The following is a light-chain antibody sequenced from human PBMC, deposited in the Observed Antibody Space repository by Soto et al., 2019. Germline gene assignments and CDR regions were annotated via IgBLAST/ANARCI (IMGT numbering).Light chain of an antibody. CDR1: ALPKQY. J-gene: IGLJ1*01. V-gene: IGLV3-25*02. CDR3: QSADSSGGFRGV. Sequence: SSELTQPPSVSVSPGQTARITCSGDALPKQYAYWYQQKPGQAPVLVIYKDSGRPSGIPERFSGSSSGTTVTLTISGVQAEDEADYYCQSADSSGGFRGVFGDGTKGTVL. CDR2: KDS.